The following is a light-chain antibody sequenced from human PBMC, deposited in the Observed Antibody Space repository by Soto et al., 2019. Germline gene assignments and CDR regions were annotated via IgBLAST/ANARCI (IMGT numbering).Light chain of an antibody. J-gene: IGLJ1*01. Sequence: QSVLPQPASVSGSPGQSITISCTGTSSDVGTYNLVSWYQQHPGNAPKLMIYEDNKRPSGISVRFSGSKSGNTASLTISGLQAEDEADYYCCSYAGSYTYVLGTGTKV. V-gene: IGLV2-23*01. CDR3: CSYAGSYTYV. CDR2: EDN. CDR1: SSDVGTYNL.